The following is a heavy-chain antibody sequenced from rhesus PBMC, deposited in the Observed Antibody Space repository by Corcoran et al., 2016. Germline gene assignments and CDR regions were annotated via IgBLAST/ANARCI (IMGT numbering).Heavy chain of an antibody. V-gene: IGHV4S9*01. CDR2: IFGDSAHT. CDR3: ARDIGLIDY. D-gene: IGHD1-1-1*01. J-gene: IGHJ4*01. Sequence: QVQLQESGPGLVKPSETLSLTCAVSGGSISGPYYWNWFRQSQGKGLEWIGNIFGDSAHTFYVPSLKSRVTISKDTSNNQFSLKLTSVTAADTAVYFCARDIGLIDYWGQGVLVTVSS. CDR1: GGSISGPYY.